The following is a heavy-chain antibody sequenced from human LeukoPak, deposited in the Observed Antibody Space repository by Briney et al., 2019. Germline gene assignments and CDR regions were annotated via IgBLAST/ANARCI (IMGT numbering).Heavy chain of an antibody. CDR1: GFTFSSYE. CDR2: ISSSGSTI. CDR3: ARDGEVIIKSEYLQH. D-gene: IGHD3-10*01. Sequence: GGSLRLSCAASGFTFSSYEMNWVRQAPGKGLEWVSYISSSGSTIYYADSVKGRFTISRDNAKNSLYLQMNSLRAEDTAVYYCARDGEVIIKSEYLQHWGQGTLVTVSS. J-gene: IGHJ1*01. V-gene: IGHV3-48*03.